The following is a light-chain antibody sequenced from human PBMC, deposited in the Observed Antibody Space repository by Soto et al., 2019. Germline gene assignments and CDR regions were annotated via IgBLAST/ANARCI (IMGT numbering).Light chain of an antibody. CDR2: GTS. CDR3: PHSGGSPPRFT. Sequence: EIVLTQSPGTLSLSPGERATLSCRASQGVSSTYLAWYQLKPGQAPRLLIYGTSSRVTGIPDRFSGSGSGTDFTLTISRLEPEDFAMYYCPHSGGSPPRFTFGPEPKVDIK. CDR1: QGVSSTY. J-gene: IGKJ3*01. V-gene: IGKV3-20*01.